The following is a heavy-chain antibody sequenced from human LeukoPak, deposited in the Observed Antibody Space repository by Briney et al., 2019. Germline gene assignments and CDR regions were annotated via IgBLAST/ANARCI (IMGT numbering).Heavy chain of an antibody. V-gene: IGHV3-23*01. CDR1: GFTFSNAW. CDR2: ISGSGGST. J-gene: IGHJ4*02. Sequence: GGSLRLSCATSGFTFSNAWMSWVRQAPGKGVEWVSAISGSGGSTYYADSVKGRFTISRDNSKNTLYLQMNSLRAEDTAVYYCTTWELLQFDYWGQGTLVTVSS. CDR3: TTWELLQFDY. D-gene: IGHD1-26*01.